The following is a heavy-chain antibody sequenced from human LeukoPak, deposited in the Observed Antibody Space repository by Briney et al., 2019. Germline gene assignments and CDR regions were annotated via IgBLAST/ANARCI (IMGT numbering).Heavy chain of an antibody. D-gene: IGHD3-10*01. V-gene: IGHV3-23*01. Sequence: GGSLRLSCAASGFTFSSYAMSWVRQAPGKGLEWVSAISGSGGSTYYADSVKGRFTISRDNSKNTLYLQMNSLRAEDTAVYYCAITCYYGSGSPNWFDPWGQGTLVTVSS. CDR2: ISGSGGST. J-gene: IGHJ5*02. CDR3: AITCYYGSGSPNWFDP. CDR1: GFTFSSYA.